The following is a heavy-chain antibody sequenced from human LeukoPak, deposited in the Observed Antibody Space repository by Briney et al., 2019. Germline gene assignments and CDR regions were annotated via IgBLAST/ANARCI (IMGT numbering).Heavy chain of an antibody. J-gene: IGHJ6*03. CDR2: IRGSDGST. D-gene: IGHD6-13*01. CDR3: AKAGEQQQLVPRYYYYYMDV. V-gene: IGHV3-23*01. CDR1: GFPFSTYA. Sequence: GGSLRLSCAASGFPFSTYAMSWVRQAPGKGLEWVSSIRGSDGSTYYADSVKGRFTISRDNSKNTLYLQMNSLRAEDTAVYYCAKAGEQQQLVPRYYYYYMDVWGKGTTVTVSS.